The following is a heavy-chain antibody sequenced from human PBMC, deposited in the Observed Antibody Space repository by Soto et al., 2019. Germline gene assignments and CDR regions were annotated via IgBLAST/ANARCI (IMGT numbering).Heavy chain of an antibody. J-gene: IGHJ4*02. CDR2: INHSGST. CDR1: GGSFSGYY. D-gene: IGHD1-1*01. V-gene: IGHV4-34*01. CDR3: VRAATYLTTNRQSRRWFDY. Sequence: SETLSLTCAVYGGSFSGYYWSWIRQPPGKGLEWIGEINHSGSTNYNPSLKSRVTISVDTSKNQFSLKLSSVTAADTAVYYCVRAATYLTTNRQSRRWFDYWGQGTLVTVSS.